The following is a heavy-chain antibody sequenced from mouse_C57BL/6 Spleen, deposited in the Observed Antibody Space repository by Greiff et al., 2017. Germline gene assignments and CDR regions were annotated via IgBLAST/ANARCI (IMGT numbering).Heavy chain of an antibody. CDR3: ARRGYDGYPFAY. CDR2: INPSSGYT. J-gene: IGHJ3*01. Sequence: QVQLQQSGAELAKPGASVKLSCKASGYTFTSYWMHWVKQRPGQGLEWIGYINPSSGYTKYNQKFKDKDTLTADKSSSTAYMQLSSLTYEDSAVYYCARRGYDGYPFAYWGQGTLVTVSA. CDR1: GYTFTSYW. D-gene: IGHD2-3*01. V-gene: IGHV1-7*01.